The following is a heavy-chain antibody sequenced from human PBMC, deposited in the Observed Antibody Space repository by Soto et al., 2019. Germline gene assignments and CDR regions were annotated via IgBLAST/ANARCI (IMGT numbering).Heavy chain of an antibody. CDR3: AKREYQLLGFYYYYYMDV. Sequence: EVQLLESGGGLVQPGGSLRLSCAASGFTFNSYAMSWVRQAPGKGLEWVSAISGSGGSTYYADSVKGRFTISRDNSKNTLYLQMNSLRAEDTAVYYCAKREYQLLGFYYYYYMDVWGKGTTVTVSS. CDR2: ISGSGGST. V-gene: IGHV3-23*01. J-gene: IGHJ6*03. D-gene: IGHD2-2*01. CDR1: GFTFNSYA.